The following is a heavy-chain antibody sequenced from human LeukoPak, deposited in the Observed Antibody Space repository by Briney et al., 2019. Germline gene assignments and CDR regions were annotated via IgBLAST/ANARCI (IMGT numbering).Heavy chain of an antibody. CDR1: GYTFTGYY. CDR3: AAQPKRFGELFQASGWFDP. CDR2: INPNSGGT. Sequence: ASVKVSCKASGYTFTGYYMHWVRQAPGQGLEWMGWINPNSGGTNYAQKFQGRVTMTRDTSISTAYMELSRLRSDDTAVCYCAAQPKRFGELFQASGWFDPWGQGTLVTVSS. D-gene: IGHD3-10*01. V-gene: IGHV1-2*02. J-gene: IGHJ5*02.